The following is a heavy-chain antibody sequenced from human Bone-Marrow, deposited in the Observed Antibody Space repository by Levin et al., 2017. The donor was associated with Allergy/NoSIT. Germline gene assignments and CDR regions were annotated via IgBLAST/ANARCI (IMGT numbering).Heavy chain of an antibody. Sequence: GGSLRLSCVASGFDFRQYVFNWVRQAPGKGLEWLAVLSYDGSYQNYADSVKGRFTISRDNSGNTLYLQLNNLTTEDTAVYYCARDHIGAVAFLDYWGQGTLVTVSS. D-gene: IGHD2-21*01. CDR2: LSYDGSYQ. CDR3: ARDHIGAVAFLDY. V-gene: IGHV3-30*04. J-gene: IGHJ4*02. CDR1: GFDFRQYV.